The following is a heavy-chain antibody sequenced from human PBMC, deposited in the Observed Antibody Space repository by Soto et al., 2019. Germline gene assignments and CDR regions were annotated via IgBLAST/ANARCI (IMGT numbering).Heavy chain of an antibody. D-gene: IGHD1-26*01. CDR2: SRNRVNSHTT. CDR1: GFTFSDHY. V-gene: IGHV3-72*01. J-gene: IGHJ6*01. CDR3: TRGLLGGAPSYTFHGMDV. Sequence: EVQLVESGGGLVQPGGSLRLSCAASGFTFSDHYMDWVRQAPGKGLEWVARSRNRVNSHTTEYAASVKGRFTIPRDESKSSLYLPMNSLKIEDTAVYYCTRGLLGGAPSYTFHGMDVWGQGTTVTVSS.